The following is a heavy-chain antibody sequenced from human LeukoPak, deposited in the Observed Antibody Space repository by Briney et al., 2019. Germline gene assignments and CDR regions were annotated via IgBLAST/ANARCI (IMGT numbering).Heavy chain of an antibody. V-gene: IGHV3-7*01. Sequence: GGSLRLSCAASGFTFSSYWMSWVRQAPGKGLEWVANIKQDGSEKYYVDSVKGRFTISRDNAKNSLHLQMNSLRVEDTAVYYCACSVGATRWFDYWGQGTLVTVSS. CDR1: GFTFSSYW. D-gene: IGHD1-26*01. CDR3: ACSVGATRWFDY. J-gene: IGHJ4*02. CDR2: IKQDGSEK.